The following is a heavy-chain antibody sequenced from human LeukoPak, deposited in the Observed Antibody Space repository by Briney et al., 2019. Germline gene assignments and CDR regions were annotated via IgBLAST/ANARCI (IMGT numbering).Heavy chain of an antibody. Sequence: GASVKVSCKASGYTSTNYGISWVRQAPGLGLEWMGWIGGYNGKTKYVEKLQGRATMTTDTSTSTAYMELRSLRSDDTAVYYCARDRWSGATGDYHYYYGMDVWGQGTTVIVSS. CDR3: ARDRWSGATGDYHYYYGMDV. CDR1: GYTSTNYG. D-gene: IGHD1-26*01. CDR2: IGGYNGKT. J-gene: IGHJ6*02. V-gene: IGHV1-18*01.